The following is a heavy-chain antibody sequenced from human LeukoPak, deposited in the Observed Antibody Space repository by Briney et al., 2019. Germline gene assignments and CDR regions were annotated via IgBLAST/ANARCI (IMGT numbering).Heavy chain of an antibody. V-gene: IGHV3-30-3*01. CDR1: GFAFSSYA. CDR3: ARDSTWGVRGVIIVPTRFHFDY. CDR2: ISYDGSNK. Sequence: QTGGSLRLSCAASGFAFSSYAMHWVRQAPGKGLEWVAVISYDGSNKYYADSVKGRFTISRDNSKNTLYLQMNSLRAEDTAVYYCARDSTWGVRGVIIVPTRFHFDYWGQGTLVTVSS. D-gene: IGHD3-10*01. J-gene: IGHJ4*02.